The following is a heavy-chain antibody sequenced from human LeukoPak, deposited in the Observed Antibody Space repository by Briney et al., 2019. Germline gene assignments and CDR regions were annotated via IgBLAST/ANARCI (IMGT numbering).Heavy chain of an antibody. J-gene: IGHJ4*02. CDR2: IYYSGST. CDR3: ARLEYSSSSMDY. CDR1: GGSISSYY. Sequence: SETLSLTCTVSGGSISSYYWSWIRQPPGKGLEWIGYIYYSGSTNYNPSLKSRVTIPVDTSKNQFSLKLSSVTTADTAVYYCARLEYSSSSMDYWGQGTLVTVSS. V-gene: IGHV4-59*08. D-gene: IGHD6-6*01.